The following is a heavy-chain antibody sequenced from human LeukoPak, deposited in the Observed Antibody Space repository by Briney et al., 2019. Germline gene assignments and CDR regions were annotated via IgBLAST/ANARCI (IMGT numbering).Heavy chain of an antibody. D-gene: IGHD6-19*01. J-gene: IGHJ4*02. V-gene: IGHV4-34*01. CDR3: ARDGSGRFDY. CDR2: INHSGST. Sequence: SETLSLTCAVYGGSFSGYYWSWIRQSPGKGLEWIGEINHSGSTNSNPSLKSRVTISVDTSKNQFSLKLSSVTAADTAVYYCARDGSGRFDYWGQGTLVTVSS. CDR1: GGSFSGYY.